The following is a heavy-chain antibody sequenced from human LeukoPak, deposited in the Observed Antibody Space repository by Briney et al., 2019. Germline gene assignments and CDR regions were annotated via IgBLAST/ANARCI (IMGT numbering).Heavy chain of an antibody. Sequence: PSETLSLTCAVYGGSFSGYYWSWIRQPPGKGLEWIGEINHSGSTNYNPSLKSRVTISVDTSKNQFSLKLSSVTAADTAVYYCARGRVVVASYYYYYMDVWGKGTTVTVSS. J-gene: IGHJ6*03. CDR1: GGSFSGYY. CDR3: ARGRVVVASYYYYYMDV. D-gene: IGHD2-15*01. CDR2: INHSGST. V-gene: IGHV4-34*01.